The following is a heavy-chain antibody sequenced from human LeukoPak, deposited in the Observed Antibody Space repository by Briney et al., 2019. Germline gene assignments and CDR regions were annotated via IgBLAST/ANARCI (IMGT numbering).Heavy chain of an antibody. D-gene: IGHD3-22*01. Sequence: PSETLSLTCTVSGGSISSSSYYWGWIRQPPGKGLEWIGSIYYSGSTYYNPSLKSRVTISVDTSKNQFPLKLSSVTAADTAVYYCARGQAILPKHYYDSSGYAFDYWGQGTLVTVSS. CDR2: IYYSGST. J-gene: IGHJ4*02. V-gene: IGHV4-39*06. CDR3: ARGQAILPKHYYDSSGYAFDY. CDR1: GGSISSSSYY.